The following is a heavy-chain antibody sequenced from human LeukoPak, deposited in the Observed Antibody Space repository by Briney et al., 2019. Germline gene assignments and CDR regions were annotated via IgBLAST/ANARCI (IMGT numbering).Heavy chain of an antibody. CDR3: ARGTATSSGYHTFDY. CDR2: IYHSGST. V-gene: IGHV4-38-2*01. CDR1: GYSISSGYY. J-gene: IGHJ4*02. D-gene: IGHD3-22*01. Sequence: PSETLSLTCAVSGYSISSGYYWGWIRQPPGKGLEWIGSIYHSGSTYYNPSLKSRVTISVDTSKNQFSLKLSSVTAADTAVYYCARGTATSSGYHTFDYWGQGTLVTVSS.